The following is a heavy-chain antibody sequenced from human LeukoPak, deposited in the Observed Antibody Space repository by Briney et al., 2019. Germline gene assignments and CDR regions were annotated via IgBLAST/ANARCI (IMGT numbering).Heavy chain of an antibody. J-gene: IGHJ3*01. CDR3: AREST. CDR1: GSTFSDSA. CDR2: ISFSGANS. V-gene: IGHV3-23*01. Sequence: GGSLRLSCAASGSTFSDSAMTWVRQAPGKGLDWVSLISFSGANSYYADSVKGRFTISRDNSKDTLFLQMNSLRAEDTAIYYCARESTWGLGTMVTVSS.